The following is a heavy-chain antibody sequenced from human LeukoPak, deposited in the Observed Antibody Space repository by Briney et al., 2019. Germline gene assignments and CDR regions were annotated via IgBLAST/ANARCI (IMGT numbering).Heavy chain of an antibody. J-gene: IGHJ6*03. V-gene: IGHV4-31*03. Sequence: ASQTLSLTCTVSGGSISSGGYSWSWIRQHPGKGLEWIGYIYYSGSTYYNPSLKSRVTISVDTSKNQFSLKLSSVTAADTAVYYCARGLDYYYYMDVWGKGTTVTVSS. CDR3: ARGLDYYYYMDV. CDR2: IYYSGST. D-gene: IGHD3/OR15-3a*01. CDR1: GGSISSGGYS.